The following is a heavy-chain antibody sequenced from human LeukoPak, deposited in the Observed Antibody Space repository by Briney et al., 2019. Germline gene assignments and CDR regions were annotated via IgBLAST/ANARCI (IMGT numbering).Heavy chain of an antibody. V-gene: IGHV4-59*01. CDR1: GVSISSYY. CDR3: AIQTSGWYPYFDY. J-gene: IGHJ4*02. D-gene: IGHD6-19*01. CDR2: IYYSGST. Sequence: SETLSLTCTVSGVSISSYYWSWVRQPPGKGLEWIGYIYYSGSTNYNPSLKSRVTISVDTSKNQFSLKLSSVTAADTAVYYCAIQTSGWYPYFDYWGQGTLVTVSS.